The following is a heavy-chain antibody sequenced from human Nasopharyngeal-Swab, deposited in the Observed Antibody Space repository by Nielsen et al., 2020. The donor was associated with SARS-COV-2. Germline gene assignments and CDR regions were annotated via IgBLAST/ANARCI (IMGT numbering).Heavy chain of an antibody. V-gene: IGHV1-69*13. CDR1: GGTFSSYA. CDR2: IIPIFGTA. Sequence: SVKVSCKASGGTFSSYAISWVRQAPGQGLEWMGGIIPIFGTAHYAQKFQGRVTITADESTGTAYMELSSLRSEDTAVYYCARGSETHDYSNYVFNVYYYYMDVWGKGTTVTVSS. D-gene: IGHD4-11*01. CDR3: ARGSETHDYSNYVFNVYYYYMDV. J-gene: IGHJ6*03.